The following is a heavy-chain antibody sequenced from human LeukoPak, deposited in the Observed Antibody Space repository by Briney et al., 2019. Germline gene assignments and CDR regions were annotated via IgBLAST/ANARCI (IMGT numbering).Heavy chain of an antibody. CDR1: GGSISSTTYY. CDR3: ASSGLPYYDFWSGYYKGAFDI. J-gene: IGHJ3*02. D-gene: IGHD3-3*01. V-gene: IGHV4-39*07. CDR2: IYYDGNT. Sequence: ASETLSLTCTVPGGSISSTTYYWGWIRQPPGKGLEWIGSIYYDGNTYFNPSLKSRLTISVDTSKNQFSLTLSSVTAADTAVYYCASSGLPYYDFWSGYYKGAFDIWGQGTMVTVSS.